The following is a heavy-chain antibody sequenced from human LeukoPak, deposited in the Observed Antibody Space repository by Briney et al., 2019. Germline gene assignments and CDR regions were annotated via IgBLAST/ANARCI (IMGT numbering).Heavy chain of an antibody. Sequence: GGSLRLSCAPSGLSFSSYTIHWVRQAPGKGLEWVSSISSTSGYIHYADSVKGRFSISRDNAKNLVHLEMDILRADDTAVYYCARDQQPDYEILIGFYHLDYWGQGTLVTVSS. CDR1: GLSFSSYT. D-gene: IGHD3-9*01. J-gene: IGHJ4*02. CDR3: ARDQQPDYEILIGFYHLDY. CDR2: ISSTSGYI. V-gene: IGHV3-21*01.